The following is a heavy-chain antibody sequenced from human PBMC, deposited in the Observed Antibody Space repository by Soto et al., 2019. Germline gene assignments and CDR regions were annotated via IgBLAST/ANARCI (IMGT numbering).Heavy chain of an antibody. CDR3: VRALSGHDHFFDS. CDR1: GFTFDLFG. J-gene: IGHJ4*02. D-gene: IGHD5-12*01. Sequence: EVQLVQSGGSVVRPGGSLRLSCTASGFTFDLFGMAWVRQPPGKGLEWVSGVSWNCVNSGYGDSVKGRFTISRDNAKNTLYLQMNSLRAEDTAFYFCVRALSGHDHFFDSWGQGALVTVST. V-gene: IGHV3-20*04. CDR2: VSWNCVNS.